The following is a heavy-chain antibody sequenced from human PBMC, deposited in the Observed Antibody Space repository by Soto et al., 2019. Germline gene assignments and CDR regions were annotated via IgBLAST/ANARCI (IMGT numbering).Heavy chain of an antibody. CDR2: IYYSGST. V-gene: IGHV4-59*01. D-gene: IGHD3-10*01. J-gene: IGHJ6*02. CDR3: ARYYYGSGSYQGMDV. CDR1: GGSISSYY. Sequence: SETLSLTCTVSGGSISSYYWSWIRQPPGKGLEWIGDIYYSGSTNYNPSLKSRVTISVDTSKNQFSLKLSSVTAADTAVYYCARYYYGSGSYQGMDVWGQGTTVTVSS.